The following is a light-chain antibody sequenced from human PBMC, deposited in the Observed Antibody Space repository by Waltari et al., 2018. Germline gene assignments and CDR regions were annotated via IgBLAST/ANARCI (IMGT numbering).Light chain of an antibody. CDR1: SSDLGTYDY. V-gene: IGLV2-14*03. J-gene: IGLJ2*01. CDR2: DVT. CDR3: SSYTTSSTVV. Sequence: QYALTQPASVSGSPGQSITFSCTGTSSDLGTYDYVSWYQQHPGKAPKLMIYDVTKRPSGVSDRFSGSKSGNTASLTISGLQAEDEADYYCSSYTTSSTVVFGGGTKVTVL.